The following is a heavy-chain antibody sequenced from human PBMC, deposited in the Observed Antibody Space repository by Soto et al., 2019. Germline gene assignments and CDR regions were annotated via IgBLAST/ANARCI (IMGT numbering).Heavy chain of an antibody. CDR2: ISYDGSNK. Sequence: PGGSLRLSCAASGFTFSSYGMHWVRQAPGKGREWVAVISYDGSNKYYADSVKGRFTISRDNSKNTLYLQMNSLRAEDAAVYYCAKGGTEDTAMVTVTPAPYYYYYGMDVWGQGTTVTVSS. CDR3: AKGGTEDTAMVTVTPAPYYYYYGMDV. D-gene: IGHD5-18*01. V-gene: IGHV3-30*18. CDR1: GFTFSSYG. J-gene: IGHJ6*02.